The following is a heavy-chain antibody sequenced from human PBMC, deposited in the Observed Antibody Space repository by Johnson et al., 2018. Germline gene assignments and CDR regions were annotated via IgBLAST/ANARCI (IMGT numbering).Heavy chain of an antibody. J-gene: IGHJ6*03. Sequence: QVQLVQSGGGVVQPGRSLRLSCAASGFTFSSYGMHWVRQAPGKGLEWVAVISYDGSNKYYAGSVKGRFTISRDSSKNTLYLQMNSLSAEDTAVYYCARNNWDYYYMDVWGKGTTVTVSS. CDR2: ISYDGSNK. CDR1: GFTFSSYG. D-gene: IGHD1-20*01. V-gene: IGHV3-30*03. CDR3: ARNNWDYYYMDV.